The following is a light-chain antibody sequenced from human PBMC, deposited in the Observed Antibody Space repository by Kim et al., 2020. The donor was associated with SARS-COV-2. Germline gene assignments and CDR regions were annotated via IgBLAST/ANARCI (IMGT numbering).Light chain of an antibody. CDR3: CSYAGSRTYVV. J-gene: IGLJ2*01. CDR1: RDDVGGYEL. V-gene: IGLV2-23*02. Sequence: QSITMSCTGTRDDVGGYELVSWYQHHPNNAPKLMIYEVTKRPSGVSYRFSGSKSANTASLTISGLQAEDEADYYCCSYAGSRTYVVFGGGTQLTVL. CDR2: EVT.